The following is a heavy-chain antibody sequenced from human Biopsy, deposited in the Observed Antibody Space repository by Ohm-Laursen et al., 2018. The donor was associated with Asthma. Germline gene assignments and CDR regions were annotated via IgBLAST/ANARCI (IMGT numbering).Heavy chain of an antibody. CDR1: GYTFTSYG. Sequence: SVKVSCKSSGYTFTSYGISWVRQAPGQGLEWMGGLIPVLGTPDHAQMFEGRVTITADESTSTAYMELSSLSSEDTAVYYCARGYSGSDRIVYYYSGLEVWGQGTTVTVSS. CDR3: ARGYSGSDRIVYYYSGLEV. D-gene: IGHD5-12*01. CDR2: LIPVLGTP. J-gene: IGHJ6*02. V-gene: IGHV1-69*13.